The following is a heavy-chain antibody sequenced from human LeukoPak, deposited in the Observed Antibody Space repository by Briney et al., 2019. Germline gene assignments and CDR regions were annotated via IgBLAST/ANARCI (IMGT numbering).Heavy chain of an antibody. CDR3: ARAVTMVRGVIMDYYYGMDV. J-gene: IGHJ6*04. Sequence: GSSVKVSCKASGGTFSSYAISWVRQAPGQGLEWMRGIIPIFGTANYAQKFQGRVTITADKSTSTAYMELSSLRSEDTAVYYCARAVTMVRGVIMDYYYGMDVWGKGTTVTVSS. CDR1: GGTFSSYA. V-gene: IGHV1-69*06. D-gene: IGHD3-10*01. CDR2: IIPIFGTA.